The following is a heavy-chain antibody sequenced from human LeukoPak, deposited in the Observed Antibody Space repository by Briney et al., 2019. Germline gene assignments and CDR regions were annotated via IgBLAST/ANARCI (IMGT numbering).Heavy chain of an antibody. V-gene: IGHV3-66*01. CDR2: IYTGGST. Sequence: GRSLRLSCAASGFTVGTNYMSWVRQAPGKGLEWVSVIYTGGSTYYADSVKGRFTISRDNSNNTLYLQMNSLRAEDTAVYYCARGRGSSWYYFDYWGQGTLVTVSS. CDR3: ARGRGSSWYYFDY. J-gene: IGHJ4*02. D-gene: IGHD6-13*01. CDR1: GFTVGTNY.